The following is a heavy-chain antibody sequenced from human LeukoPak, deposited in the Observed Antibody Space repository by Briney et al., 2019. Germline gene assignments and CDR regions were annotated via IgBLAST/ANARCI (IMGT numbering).Heavy chain of an antibody. Sequence: SETLSLTCTVSGGSISSYYWSWIRRPPGKGLEWIGYIYYSGSTNYNPSLKSRVTISVDTSKNQFSLKLSSVTAADTAVYYCARATRQWLVRGLDYWGQGTLVTVSS. CDR2: IYYSGST. J-gene: IGHJ4*02. CDR1: GGSISSYY. D-gene: IGHD6-19*01. V-gene: IGHV4-59*01. CDR3: ARATRQWLVRGLDY.